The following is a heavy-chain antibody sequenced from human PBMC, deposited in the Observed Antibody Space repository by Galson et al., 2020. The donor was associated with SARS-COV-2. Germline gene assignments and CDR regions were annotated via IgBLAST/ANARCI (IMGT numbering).Heavy chain of an antibody. Sequence: SETLSLTCNVSGGSIRRSGYYWGWIRQPPGKGLEWIGSVYDNGIAYNTASLNSRVTISLDTSKNHFSLTLASVTAADTAIYYCAREGAATGFDYWGQGTPVTVSS. CDR1: GGSIRRSGYY. D-gene: IGHD6-25*01. CDR3: AREGAATGFDY. J-gene: IGHJ4*02. CDR2: VYDNGIA. V-gene: IGHV4-39*07.